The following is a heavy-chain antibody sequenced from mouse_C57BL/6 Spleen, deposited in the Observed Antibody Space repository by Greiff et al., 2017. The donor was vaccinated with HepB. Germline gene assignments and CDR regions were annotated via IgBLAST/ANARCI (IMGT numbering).Heavy chain of an antibody. D-gene: IGHD2-5*01. V-gene: IGHV1-74*01. CDR3: AIGHSNYYAMDY. J-gene: IGHJ4*01. CDR2: IHPSDSDT. Sequence: QVHVKQPGAELVKPGASVKVSCKASGYTFTSYWMHWVKQRPGQGLEWIGRIHPSDSDTNYNQKFKGKATLTVDKSSSTAYMQLSSLTSEDSAVYYCAIGHSNYYAMDYWGQGTSVTVSS. CDR1: GYTFTSYW.